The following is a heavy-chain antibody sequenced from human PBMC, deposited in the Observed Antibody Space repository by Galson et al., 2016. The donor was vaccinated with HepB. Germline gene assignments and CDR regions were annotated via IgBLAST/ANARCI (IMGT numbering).Heavy chain of an antibody. Sequence: PALVKPTQTLTLTCTFSGFSLSTSGMCVNWIRQPPGKALEWLARIDWNDNKYYSTSLRTRLTISKDTSKNQVVLTMTNMDPVDTATYYCAHVRPTTAAPGYYGLDVWGQGTTVTVSS. J-gene: IGHJ6*02. D-gene: IGHD6-13*01. CDR3: AHVRPTTAAPGYYGLDV. V-gene: IGHV2-70*11. CDR2: IDWNDNK. CDR1: GFSLSTSGMC.